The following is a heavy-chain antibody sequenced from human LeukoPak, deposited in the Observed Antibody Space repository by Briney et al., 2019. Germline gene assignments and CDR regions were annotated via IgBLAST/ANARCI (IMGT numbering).Heavy chain of an antibody. CDR2: IIPIFGTA. V-gene: IGHV1-69*01. CDR3: ARDRRELVLSGFDY. CDR1: GGPFSSYA. Sequence: SLKVSCKASGGPFSSYAISWVPQAPGQGLEWMGGIIPIFGTANYAQKFQGRVTITADESTSTAYMELSSLRSEDTAVYYCARDRRELVLSGFDYGGEGTLVTVSS. J-gene: IGHJ4*02. D-gene: IGHD6-13*01.